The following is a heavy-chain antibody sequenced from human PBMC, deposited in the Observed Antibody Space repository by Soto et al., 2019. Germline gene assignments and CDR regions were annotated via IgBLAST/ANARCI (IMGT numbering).Heavy chain of an antibody. D-gene: IGHD3-10*01. Sequence: SETLSLTCTVSGGSISSGGYYWSWIRQHPGKGLEWIGYIYYSGGTYYNPSLKSRVTISVDTSKNQFSLKLSSVTAADTAVYYCAGGSNYYGSGSYYYYYYMDVWGKGTTVTV. CDR3: AGGSNYYGSGSYYYYYYMDV. CDR2: IYYSGGT. V-gene: IGHV4-31*03. J-gene: IGHJ6*03. CDR1: GGSISSGGYY.